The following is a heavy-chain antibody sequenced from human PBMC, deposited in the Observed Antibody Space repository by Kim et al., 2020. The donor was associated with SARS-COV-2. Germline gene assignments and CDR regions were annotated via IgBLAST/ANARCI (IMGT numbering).Heavy chain of an antibody. V-gene: IGHV3-23*01. D-gene: IGHD2-2*01. Sequence: GGSLRLSCAASGFTFSSYAMSWVRQAPGKGLEWVSAISGSGGSTYYADSVKGRFTISRDNSKNTLYLQMNSLRAEDTAVYYCAKDVSSRDIVVVPAARGDYWGQGTLVTVSS. CDR1: GFTFSSYA. J-gene: IGHJ4*02. CDR2: ISGSGGST. CDR3: AKDVSSRDIVVVPAARGDY.